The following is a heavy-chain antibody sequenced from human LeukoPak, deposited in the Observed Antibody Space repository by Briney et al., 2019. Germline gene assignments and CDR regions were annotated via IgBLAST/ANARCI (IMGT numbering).Heavy chain of an antibody. CDR1: GYTFTSYD. CDR2: MNPNSGNT. Sequence: ASVKVSCKASGYTFTSYDINWVRQATGQGLEWMGWMNPNSGNTGYAQKFQGRVAMTRNTSISTAYMELSSLRSEDTAVYYCARGELRYFDWLPQNGHWFDPWGQGTLVTVSS. J-gene: IGHJ5*02. D-gene: IGHD3-9*01. V-gene: IGHV1-8*01. CDR3: ARGELRYFDWLPQNGHWFDP.